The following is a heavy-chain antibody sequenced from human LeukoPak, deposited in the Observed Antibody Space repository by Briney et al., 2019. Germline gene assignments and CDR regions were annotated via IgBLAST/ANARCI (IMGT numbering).Heavy chain of an antibody. CDR3: ARELFGAFDF. D-gene: IGHD3-10*01. Sequence: ASVKVSCKASGYTFTGYYMHWVRQAPGQGLEWMGWISVYNGKTNAQKFQGGVTMTTDTSTSTAYMELRSLRSDDTAVYYCARELFGAFDFWGQGTMVTVSS. CDR1: GYTFTGYY. V-gene: IGHV1-18*04. J-gene: IGHJ3*01. CDR2: ISVYNGKT.